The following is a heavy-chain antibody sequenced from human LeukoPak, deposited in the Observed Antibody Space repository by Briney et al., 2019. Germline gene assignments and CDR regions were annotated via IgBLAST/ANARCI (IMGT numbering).Heavy chain of an antibody. Sequence: SETLSLTCTVSVGSISSSSYYWGWMRQPPGKGLEWIGSIYYSGSTYYNPSLKSRVTISVDTSKNQFSLKLSSVTAADTAVYYCARRGMGSSSSYWGQGTLVTVSS. CDR2: IYYSGST. CDR1: VGSISSSSYY. D-gene: IGHD6-6*01. V-gene: IGHV4-39*01. J-gene: IGHJ4*02. CDR3: ARRGMGSSSSY.